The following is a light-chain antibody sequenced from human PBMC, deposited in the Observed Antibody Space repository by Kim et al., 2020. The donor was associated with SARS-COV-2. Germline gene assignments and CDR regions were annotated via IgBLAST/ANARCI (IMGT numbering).Light chain of an antibody. CDR1: SGSIANNY. Sequence: NFMLTQPHSVSESPGKTVSISCTRSSGSIANNYVQWCRQRPGSAPTTVIYEDDQRPSAVPDRFSGSIDSSANSASLTISGLKTDDEAYYYCQSYDVNNHHVVFGGGTQLTVL. CDR3: QSYDVNNHHVV. V-gene: IGLV6-57*04. J-gene: IGLJ2*01. CDR2: EDD.